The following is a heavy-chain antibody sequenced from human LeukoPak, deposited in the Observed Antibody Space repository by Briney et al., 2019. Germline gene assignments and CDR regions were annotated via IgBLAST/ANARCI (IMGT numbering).Heavy chain of an antibody. CDR2: INPDSGST. CDR1: GYIFTSFH. J-gene: IGHJ4*02. CDR3: ARRGGGYSGYEKGFDY. D-gene: IGHD5-12*01. V-gene: IGHV1-46*01. Sequence: GASVKVSCKASGYIFTSFHIHWVRQAPGHGLEWMAFINPDSGSTKSAQKFQGRVTITADKSTSTAYMELSSLRSEDTAVYYCARRGGGYSGYEKGFDYWGQGTLVTVSS.